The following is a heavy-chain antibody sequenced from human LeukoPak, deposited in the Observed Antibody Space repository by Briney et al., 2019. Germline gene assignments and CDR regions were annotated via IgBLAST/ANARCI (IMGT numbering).Heavy chain of an antibody. V-gene: IGHV1-8*01. CDR1: GYTFTSYD. J-gene: IGHJ6*02. D-gene: IGHD4-17*01. Sequence: ASVKVSCKASGYTFTSYDINWVRQATGQGLEWMGWMNPNSGNTGYAQKFQGRVTMTRNTSISTAYMELRSLRSDDTAVYYCAKDYGFGSNRDYYYGMDVWGQGTLVTVSS. CDR3: AKDYGFGSNRDYYYGMDV. CDR2: MNPNSGNT.